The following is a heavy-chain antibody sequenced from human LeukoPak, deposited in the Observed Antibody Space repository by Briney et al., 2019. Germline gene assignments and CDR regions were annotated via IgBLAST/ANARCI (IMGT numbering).Heavy chain of an antibody. Sequence: GGSLRLSCAASGFTFNDYYMSWIRQAPGKGLEWVSSISGSSSLIYYADSVRGRFTISRDNAKNSLYLQMNSLRAEDTAVYYCAKGPYHDLWSGCYPWWGQGTLVTVSS. D-gene: IGHD3-3*01. CDR1: GFTFNDYY. CDR2: ISGSSSLI. V-gene: IGHV3-11*06. J-gene: IGHJ4*02. CDR3: AKGPYHDLWSGCYPW.